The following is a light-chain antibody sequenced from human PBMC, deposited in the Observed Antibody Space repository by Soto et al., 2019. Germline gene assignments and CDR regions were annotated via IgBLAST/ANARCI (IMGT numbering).Light chain of an antibody. Sequence: VLSLSPGTLSLYPGEGATLSCRASQIISSSYVAWYQQKPGQAPRLLIYGVSSRATGISDRFSGSGSGTDFTLTISRLEPEDFTVYYCQHSRSSPIPFGQGTRL. CDR1: QIISSSY. CDR3: QHSRSSPIP. J-gene: IGKJ5*01. V-gene: IGKV3-20*01. CDR2: GVS.